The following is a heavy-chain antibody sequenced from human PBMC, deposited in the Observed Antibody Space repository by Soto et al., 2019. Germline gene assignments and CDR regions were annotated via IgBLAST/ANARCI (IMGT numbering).Heavy chain of an antibody. Sequence: QLHLVQSGAVVKKPGASVTGSCSASGYPVTAYYMHWVRQAPGRGVEWMGGINPATGAAKYTQTFQGRVTMTRDTSTSTVFMELSGLTSEDTAVFYCARGGGVGVAGSAAFDMWGQGTVVTVSS. CDR2: INPATGAA. CDR3: ARGGGVGVAGSAAFDM. J-gene: IGHJ3*02. V-gene: IGHV1-2*02. CDR1: GYPVTAYY. D-gene: IGHD3-3*01.